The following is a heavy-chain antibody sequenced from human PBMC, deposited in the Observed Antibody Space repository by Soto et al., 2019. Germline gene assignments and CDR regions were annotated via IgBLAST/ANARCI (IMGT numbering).Heavy chain of an antibody. CDR1: GYTFTGYY. J-gene: IGHJ4*02. D-gene: IGHD3-22*01. V-gene: IGHV1-2*02. CDR3: ARDSDYYDSSPFDY. Sequence: VASVKVSCKASGYTFTGYYMHWVRQAPGQGLEWMGWINPNSGGTNYAQKFQGRVTMTRDTSISTAYMELSRLRSDDTAVYYCARDSDYYDSSPFDYWGQGTLVTVSS. CDR2: INPNSGGT.